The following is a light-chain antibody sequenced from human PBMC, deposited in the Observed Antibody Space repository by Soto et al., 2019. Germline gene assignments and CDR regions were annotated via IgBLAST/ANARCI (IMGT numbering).Light chain of an antibody. CDR3: QQSYTSSWT. V-gene: IGKV1-39*01. CDR1: QTISGY. J-gene: IGKJ1*01. CDR2: AAS. Sequence: DIQMTQSPSSLSASLGDRVTITCRASQTISGYLNWYQQKSGKVPKLLIYAASSLQSGVPSRFSGSGSATDFTLTISSLQPEDFATYYCQQSYTSSWTFGPGTKVDI.